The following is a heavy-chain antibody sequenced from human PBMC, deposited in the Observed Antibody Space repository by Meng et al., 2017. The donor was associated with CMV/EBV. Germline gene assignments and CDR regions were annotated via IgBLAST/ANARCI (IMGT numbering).Heavy chain of an antibody. J-gene: IGHJ4*02. Sequence: QVHLPQCVGALLKPSGTLSLTCAAYGGSFSGYYCTWIRQPPGKGLEWIGEINHSGSTNYHPSLTSRVTISVDTSKNQFSLKLNSVTAADTAVYYCASSLTYPDYWGQGTLVTVSS. V-gene: IGHV4-34*01. CDR2: INHSGST. D-gene: IGHD2-15*01. CDR1: GGSFSGYY. CDR3: ASSLTYPDY.